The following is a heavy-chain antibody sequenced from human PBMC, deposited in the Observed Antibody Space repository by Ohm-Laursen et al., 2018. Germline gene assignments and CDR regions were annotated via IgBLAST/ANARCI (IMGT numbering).Heavy chain of an antibody. J-gene: IGHJ4*02. CDR3: ARGFSGWWGRIDY. V-gene: IGHV4-34*01. CDR1: GGSFSGYY. D-gene: IGHD6-19*01. Sequence: PSQTLSLTCAVYGGSFSGYYWNWIRQPPGKGLEWIGEINHSRSTKYNSSFKSRVTRSVDTSKNQFSLKLSSVTAADTAVYYCARGFSGWWGRIDYWGQGILVTVSS. CDR2: INHSRST.